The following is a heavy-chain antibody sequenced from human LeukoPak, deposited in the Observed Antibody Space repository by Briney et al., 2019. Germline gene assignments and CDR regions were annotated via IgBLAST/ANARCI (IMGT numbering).Heavy chain of an antibody. CDR3: ARGEYSSSWAIYYYYYMDV. V-gene: IGHV1-2*02. CDR1: GYTFTGYY. Sequence: ASVKVSCKASGYTFTGYYMHWVRQAPGQGLEWMGWINPNSGGTNYAQKFQGRVTMTRDTSISTAYMELSRLRSDDTAVYYCARGEYSSSWAIYYYYYMDVWGKGTTVTVSS. D-gene: IGHD6-13*01. J-gene: IGHJ6*03. CDR2: INPNSGGT.